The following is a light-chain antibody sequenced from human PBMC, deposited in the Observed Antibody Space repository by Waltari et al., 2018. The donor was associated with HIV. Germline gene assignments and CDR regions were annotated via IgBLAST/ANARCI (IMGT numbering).Light chain of an antibody. CDR3: CSYAGRSTHV. J-gene: IGLJ1*01. V-gene: IGLV2-23*02. CDR2: EVT. Sequence: QSALPQPAPVSGAPGQSITISCTGTSSDVGCYNVVSWYQQHPGKAPKLMIYEVTKRPSGVSNRFSGSKSGNTASLTISGLQAEDEADYYCCSYAGRSTHVFGTGTKVT. CDR1: SSDVGCYNV.